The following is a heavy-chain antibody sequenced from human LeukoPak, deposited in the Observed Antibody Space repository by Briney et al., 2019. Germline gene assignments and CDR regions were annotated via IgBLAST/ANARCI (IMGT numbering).Heavy chain of an antibody. Sequence: PGGSLRLSCAASGFTFSSYEMNWVRQAPGKGLEWVSYISSSGVTISYADSVKGRFTISRDNAKNSLYLQMNSLRAEDTAVYYCAISYASSSLDAFDIWGQGTMVTVSS. D-gene: IGHD6-13*01. V-gene: IGHV3-48*03. CDR2: ISSSGVTI. J-gene: IGHJ3*02. CDR1: GFTFSSYE. CDR3: AISYASSSLDAFDI.